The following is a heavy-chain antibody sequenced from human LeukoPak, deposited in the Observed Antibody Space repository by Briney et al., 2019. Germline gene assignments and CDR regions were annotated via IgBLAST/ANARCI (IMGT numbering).Heavy chain of an antibody. V-gene: IGHV3-74*01. CDR1: GFTFSSYW. D-gene: IGHD3-22*01. Sequence: GGSLRLSCGASGFTFSSYWMFWVRQAPGKGLVWVSRINTDGSSTTHADSVKGRFTISRDNAKNTLYLQMNSLRAEDTAVYYCARAGYDSSGSYIAAFDYWGQGTLVTVSS. CDR2: INTDGSST. J-gene: IGHJ4*02. CDR3: ARAGYDSSGSYIAAFDY.